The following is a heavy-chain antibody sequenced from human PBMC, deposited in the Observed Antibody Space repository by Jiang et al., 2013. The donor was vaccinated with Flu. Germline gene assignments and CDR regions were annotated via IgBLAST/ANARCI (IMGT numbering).Heavy chain of an antibody. CDR2: IIPILGIA. CDR3: ARDLYSRELHDAFDI. J-gene: IGHJ3*02. V-gene: IGHV1-69*04. Sequence: SGAEVKKPGSLVKVSCKASGGTFSSYAISWVRQAPGQGLEWMGRIIPILGIANYAQKFQGRVTITADKSTSTAYMELSSLRSEDTAVYYCARDLYSRELHDAFDIWGQGTMVTVSS. D-gene: IGHD1-26*01. CDR1: GGTFSSYA.